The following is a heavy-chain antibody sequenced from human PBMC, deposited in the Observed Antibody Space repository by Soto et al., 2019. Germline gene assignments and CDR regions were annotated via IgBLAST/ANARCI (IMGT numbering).Heavy chain of an antibody. J-gene: IGHJ6*02. D-gene: IGHD2-2*01. Sequence: EVQLVESGGGLVKPGGSLRLSCAASGFTFSNAWMSWVRQAPGKGLEWVGRIKSKTDGGTTDYAAPVKGRFTISRDDAKNSLYLQMSSLKAKDTAVYYCTTELDQLLPPPYYYCYGMDVWGQGTTVTVSS. CDR3: TTELDQLLPPPYYYCYGMDV. V-gene: IGHV3-15*01. CDR1: GFTFSNAW. CDR2: IKSKTDGGTT.